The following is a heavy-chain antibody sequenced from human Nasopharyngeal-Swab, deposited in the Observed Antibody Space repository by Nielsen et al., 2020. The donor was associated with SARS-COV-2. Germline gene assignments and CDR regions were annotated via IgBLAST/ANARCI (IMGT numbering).Heavy chain of an antibody. D-gene: IGHD3-10*01. J-gene: IGHJ6*03. CDR2: IYYSGST. CDR1: GGSISSYY. Sequence: SETLSLTCTVSGGSISSYYWSWIRQPPGKGLEWIGYIYYSGSTNYNPFLKSRVTISVDTSKNQFSLKLSSVTAADTAVYYCARGGGSGSADYYYYYMDVWGKGTTVTVSS. V-gene: IGHV4-59*01. CDR3: ARGGGSGSADYYYYYMDV.